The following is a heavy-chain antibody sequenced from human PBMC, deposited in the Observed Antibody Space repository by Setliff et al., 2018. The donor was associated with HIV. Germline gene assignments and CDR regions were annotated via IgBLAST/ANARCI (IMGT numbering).Heavy chain of an antibody. CDR3: ARRIYGYNGKGFDY. V-gene: IGHV4-39*07. CDR1: GGSISVSSSYY. CDR2: MFYSGGA. Sequence: SETLSLTCTVSGGSISVSSSYYWGWIRQPPGKGLEWIGNMFYSGGAYYNPSLKSRLTISVDTSQNQFSLKLSSVTAADTAIYYCARRIYGYNGKGFDYWGPGTLVTVSS. J-gene: IGHJ4*02. D-gene: IGHD1-1*01.